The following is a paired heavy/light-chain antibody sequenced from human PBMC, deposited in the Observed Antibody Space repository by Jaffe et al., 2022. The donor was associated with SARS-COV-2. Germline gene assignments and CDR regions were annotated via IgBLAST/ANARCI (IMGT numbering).Heavy chain of an antibody. CDR3: ARGPGGVAFITTPESFYYYMDV. V-gene: IGHV1-69*01. D-gene: IGHD3-22*01. CDR1: GGTFSNYA. J-gene: IGHJ6*03. CDR2: IIPLSATT. Sequence: QVQLVQSGAEVKKPGSSVKVSCKASGGTFSNYAFSWVRQAPGQGLEWMGGIIPLSATTNNAQKFQGRVTITADESTSTAYMELSSLRSEDTAIYYCARGPGGVAFITTPESFYYYMDVWGLGTTVTVSS.
Light chain of an antibody. V-gene: IGLV2-14*03. Sequence: QSALTQPASVSGSPGQSITISCTGTSSDVGGYNYVSWYQQHPGKAPKLMIYDVSNRPSGVSNRFSGSKSGNTASLTISGLQPEDEADYYCTSYRSISLYVFGTGTKVTVL. J-gene: IGLJ1*01. CDR2: DVS. CDR3: TSYRSISLYV. CDR1: SSDVGGYNY.